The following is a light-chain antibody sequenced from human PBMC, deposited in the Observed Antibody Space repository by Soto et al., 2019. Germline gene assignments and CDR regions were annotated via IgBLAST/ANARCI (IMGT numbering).Light chain of an antibody. CDR3: QSYDSSLSSVV. Sequence: QSVLTQPPSVSGAPGQRVTISCTGSSSSIGAGYDVHWYQRLPGTAPKLLIYGNSNRPSGVPDRFSGSKSGTSASLAITGLQAEDEADYHCQSYDSSLSSVVFGGGTKLTVL. J-gene: IGLJ2*01. V-gene: IGLV1-40*01. CDR2: GNS. CDR1: SSSIGAGYD.